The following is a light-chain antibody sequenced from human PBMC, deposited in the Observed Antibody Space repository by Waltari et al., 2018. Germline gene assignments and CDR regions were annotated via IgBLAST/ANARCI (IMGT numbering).Light chain of an antibody. V-gene: IGLV2-14*03. CDR3: NSYTGSSTSVL. J-gene: IGLJ3*02. CDR1: SGDVGGYNY. Sequence: QSALTQPASVSGSPGQSITISCTGTSGDVGGYNYVSWYQHHPGKAPKLIIYDVNKRPSGVSHRFSGSKSGNPASLTISGLQADDEADYYCNSYTGSSTSVLFGGGTKLTVL. CDR2: DVN.